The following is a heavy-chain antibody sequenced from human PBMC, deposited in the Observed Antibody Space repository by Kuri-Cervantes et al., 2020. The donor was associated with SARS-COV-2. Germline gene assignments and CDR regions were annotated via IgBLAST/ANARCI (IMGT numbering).Heavy chain of an antibody. CDR3: ARLSYYYDSSGYYGGNWFDP. CDR1: GGSFSNFY. V-gene: IGHV4-34*01. CDR2: LDHSGRA. J-gene: IGHJ5*02. Sequence: SETLSLTCAVYGGSFSNFYWSWIRQPPGKGLEWIGELDHSGRANYNPSLKSRVTISVDTSKNQFSLKLSSVTAADTAVYYCARLSYYYDSSGYYGGNWFDPWGQGNLVTVSS. D-gene: IGHD3-22*01.